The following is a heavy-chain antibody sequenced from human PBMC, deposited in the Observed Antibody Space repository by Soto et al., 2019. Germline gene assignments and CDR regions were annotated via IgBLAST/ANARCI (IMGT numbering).Heavy chain of an antibody. CDR3: ARGEGDYVWGSYRTYNWFAP. CDR1: GFTFSSYS. J-gene: IGHJ5*02. V-gene: IGHV3-48*02. D-gene: IGHD3-16*02. CDR2: ISSSSSTI. Sequence: GGSLRLSCAASGFTFSSYSMNWVRQAPGKGLEWVSYISSSSSTIYYADSVKGRFTISRDNAKNSLYLQMNSLRDEDTAVYYCARGEGDYVWGSYRTYNWFAPWGQGTLVTVSS.